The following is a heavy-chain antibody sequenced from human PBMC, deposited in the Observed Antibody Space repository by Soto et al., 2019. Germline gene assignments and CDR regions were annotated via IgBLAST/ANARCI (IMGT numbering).Heavy chain of an antibody. CDR2: ISAYNGNT. J-gene: IGHJ4*02. Sequence: QVKLVQSGTEVKKPGASMKVSCEASGYSFATAGISWVRQAPGQGLEWMGWISAYNGNTNYDRKLQDRVTMTTNTSTSTAYLELRSLRSDDTAVYYCARAGQYYDSSGYANWGQGTLVTVSS. V-gene: IGHV1-18*01. D-gene: IGHD3-22*01. CDR1: GYSFATAG. CDR3: ARAGQYYDSSGYAN.